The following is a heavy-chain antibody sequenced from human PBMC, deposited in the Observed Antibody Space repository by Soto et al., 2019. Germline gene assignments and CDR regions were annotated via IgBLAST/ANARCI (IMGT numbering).Heavy chain of an antibody. CDR2: IYSVGAT. CDR3: ARGRVGSTTCFDY. D-gene: IGHD1-26*01. Sequence: PGGSLRLSCAASGFAVTSSYMTWVRQGPGRGLEWVSTIYSVGATYYADSVKGRFTISRDNSQNTLYLQINNLRADDTAVYYCARGRVGSTTCFDYWGQGTLVTVSS. CDR1: GFAVTSSY. V-gene: IGHV3-53*01. J-gene: IGHJ4*02.